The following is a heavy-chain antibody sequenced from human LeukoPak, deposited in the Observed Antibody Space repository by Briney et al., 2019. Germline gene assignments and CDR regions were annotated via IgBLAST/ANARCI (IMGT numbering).Heavy chain of an antibody. CDR2: INWNGGST. CDR1: GXTFDDYG. Sequence: GGSLRLSCAASGXTFDDYGVSWVRQAPGKGLEWVCGINWNGGSTGYADSVKGRFTISRDNATNSLYLQMNSLRAEVTALYYCSRGRYYGSGSYPSYFDYWGQGTLVTVSS. V-gene: IGHV3-20*04. CDR3: SRGRYYGSGSYPSYFDY. J-gene: IGHJ4*02. D-gene: IGHD3-10*01.